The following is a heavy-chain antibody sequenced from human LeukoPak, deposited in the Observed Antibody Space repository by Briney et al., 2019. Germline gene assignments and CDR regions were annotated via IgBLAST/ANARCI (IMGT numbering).Heavy chain of an antibody. CDR1: GFTFSSYA. V-gene: IGHV3-23*01. CDR3: AKAPNIMCTNGVCPFDY. Sequence: AGGSLRLSCEASGFTFSSYAVTWVRQAPGKGLEWVSGITGSGDTTFYADSVKGRFTISRDNSKNTLYLQMHSLRAEDTAVYYCAKAPNIMCTNGVCPFDYWGQGTLVTVSS. CDR2: ITGSGDTT. J-gene: IGHJ4*02. D-gene: IGHD2-8*01.